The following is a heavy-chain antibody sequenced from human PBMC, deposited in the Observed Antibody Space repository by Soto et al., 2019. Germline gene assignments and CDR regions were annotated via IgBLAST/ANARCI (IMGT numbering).Heavy chain of an antibody. CDR1: GYTFTSYG. Sequence: ASVKVSCKASGYTFTSYGISWVRQAPGQGLEWKGRISAYNGNTNYAQKLQGRVTMTTDTSTSTAYMELRSLRSDDTSVYYCARDGYSGYDSNPEDYYYYYYMDVWGKGTTVTVSS. V-gene: IGHV1-18*01. D-gene: IGHD5-12*01. CDR2: ISAYNGNT. CDR3: ARDGYSGYDSNPEDYYYYYYMDV. J-gene: IGHJ6*03.